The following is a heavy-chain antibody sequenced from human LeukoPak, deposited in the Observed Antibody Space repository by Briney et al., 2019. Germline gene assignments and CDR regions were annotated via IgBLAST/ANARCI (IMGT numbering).Heavy chain of an antibody. CDR1: GFTFSSYS. Sequence: PGGSLRLSCAASGFTFSSYSMNWVRQAQGKGLEWVSSISSSSSYIYYADSVKGRFTISRDNAKKSLYLQLNSLRAEDTAVYYCAPYRQSGGDYWGQGTLVTVSS. D-gene: IGHD1-14*01. V-gene: IGHV3-21*01. CDR3: APYRQSGGDY. J-gene: IGHJ4*02. CDR2: ISSSSSYI.